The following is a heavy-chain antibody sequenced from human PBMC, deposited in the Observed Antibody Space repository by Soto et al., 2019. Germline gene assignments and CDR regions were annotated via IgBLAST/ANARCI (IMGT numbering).Heavy chain of an antibody. J-gene: IGHJ4*02. Sequence: GSLRLSCTVSGFTFRDYAVNWARQAPGKGLEWVGFIRSKAYGEIPEYAASVKGRFTIFRDDYKAIAYLQMNSLKTEETAVYYCGTNFLSGLEYWDKEALEKVSS. CDR3: GTNFLSGLEY. V-gene: IGHV3-49*04. D-gene: IGHD3-3*01. CDR1: GFTFRDYA. CDR2: IRSKAYGEIP.